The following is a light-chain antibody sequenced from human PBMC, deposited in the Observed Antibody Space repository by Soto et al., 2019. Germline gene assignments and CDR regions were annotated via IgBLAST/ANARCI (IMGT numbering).Light chain of an antibody. Sequence: QSVLTQPPSASGTPGQRVTISCSGSSSNIGSNTVNWYQQLPGTAPKLLIYSNSQRPSGVPDRFSGSKSGTSASLAIRGLQSEDEADYYCSAWDDSLNGYVFGTGTKVTAL. CDR2: SNS. V-gene: IGLV1-44*01. J-gene: IGLJ1*01. CDR1: SSNIGSNT. CDR3: SAWDDSLNGYV.